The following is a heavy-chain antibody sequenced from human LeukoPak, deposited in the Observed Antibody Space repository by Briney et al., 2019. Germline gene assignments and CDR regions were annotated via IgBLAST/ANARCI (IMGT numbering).Heavy chain of an antibody. CDR1: GASMSNSF. CDR2: IYSSGRT. Sequence: SETLSLTCTVSGASMSNSFWSWIRQPAGKGLEWVGRIYSSGRTNYNPSLKSRVTLSIDTSNNQFSLKLTSVTAADTASYYCARAPAGCGGTCSFDYWGQGTLVTVSS. J-gene: IGHJ4*02. CDR3: ARAPAGCGGTCSFDY. D-gene: IGHD2-15*01. V-gene: IGHV4-4*07.